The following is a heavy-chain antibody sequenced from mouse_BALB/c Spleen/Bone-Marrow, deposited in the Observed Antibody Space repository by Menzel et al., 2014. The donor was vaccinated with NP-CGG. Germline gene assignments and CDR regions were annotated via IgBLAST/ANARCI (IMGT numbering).Heavy chain of an antibody. Sequence: EVQLQESGPGLVKPSQSLPLTCTVTGYSITSNYAWNWIRQFPGNKLEWMGYITFSGSTSFNPSLKSRISITRDTSKNQFFLLLNSVTTEDTATYYCASYGAWFAYWGQGTLVTVSA. CDR1: GYSITSNYA. J-gene: IGHJ3*01. CDR3: ASYGAWFAY. V-gene: IGHV3-2*02. D-gene: IGHD1-1*02. CDR2: ITFSGST.